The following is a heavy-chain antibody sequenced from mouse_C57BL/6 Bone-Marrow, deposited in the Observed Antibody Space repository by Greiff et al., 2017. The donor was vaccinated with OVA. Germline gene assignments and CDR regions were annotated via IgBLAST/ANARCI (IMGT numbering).Heavy chain of an antibody. Sequence: VQLQQSVAELVRPGASVKLSCTASGFNIKNTYMHWVKQRPEQGLEWIGRIDPANGNTKYAPKFQGKATITADTSSNTAYLQLSSLTSEDTAIYYCARTNYGSSSLTGREAMDYWGQGTSVTVSS. D-gene: IGHD1-1*01. CDR3: ARTNYGSSSLTGREAMDY. CDR2: IDPANGNT. J-gene: IGHJ4*01. CDR1: GFNIKNTY. V-gene: IGHV14-3*01.